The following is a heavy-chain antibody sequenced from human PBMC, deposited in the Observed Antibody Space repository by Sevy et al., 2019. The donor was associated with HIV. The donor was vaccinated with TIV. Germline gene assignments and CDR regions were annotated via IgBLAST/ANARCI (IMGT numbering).Heavy chain of an antibody. CDR3: AKLHWMDKNVGNVVSTYWDFDD. CDR1: GFTFSTYA. V-gene: IGHV3-23*01. CDR2: ISASGATT. J-gene: IGHJ4*02. Sequence: GGSLRLSCAASGFTFSTYAMSWVRQAPGKGLEWVSTISASGATTYYADSVKGRLTISRDSPKNTLYLQMNHLRADDTALYYCAKLHWMDKNVGNVVSTYWDFDDWGQGTLVTVSS. D-gene: IGHD2-8*02.